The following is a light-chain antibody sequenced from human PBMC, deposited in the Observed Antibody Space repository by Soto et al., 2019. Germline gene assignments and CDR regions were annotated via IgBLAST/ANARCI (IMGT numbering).Light chain of an antibody. J-gene: IGLJ3*02. V-gene: IGLV1-40*01. CDR3: QSYDNSLSGSWV. CDR1: RSNIGAGYD. Sequence: QSVPTQPPSVSGAPGQGVTISCTGSRSNIGAGYDVHWYQQFPGAAPKLLIYANDRRPSGVVDRFSGSKSGTSASLAIAGLQAEDEADYYCQSYDNSLSGSWVFGGGTKLTVL. CDR2: AND.